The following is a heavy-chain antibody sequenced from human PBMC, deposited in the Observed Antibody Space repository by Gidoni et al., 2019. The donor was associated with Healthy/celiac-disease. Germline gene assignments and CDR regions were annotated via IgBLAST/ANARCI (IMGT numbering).Heavy chain of an antibody. V-gene: IGHV4-59*01. CDR3: ARDLMAVAGTNY. D-gene: IGHD6-19*01. Sequence: QVQLQESGPGLVKPSETLSLTCTVAGGSISSYYWSWIRQPPGKGLEWIGYIYYSGSTNYNPSLKSRVTISVDTSKNQFSLKLSSVTAADTAVYYCARDLMAVAGTNYWGQGTLVTVSS. J-gene: IGHJ4*02. CDR2: IYYSGST. CDR1: GGSISSYY.